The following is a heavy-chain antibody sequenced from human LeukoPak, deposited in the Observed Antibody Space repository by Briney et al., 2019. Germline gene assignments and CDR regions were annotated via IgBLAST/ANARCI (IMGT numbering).Heavy chain of an antibody. CDR3: AKGVPYGSGSYYYFDY. CDR2: ISATGYTT. D-gene: IGHD3-10*01. J-gene: IGHJ4*02. Sequence: PGGSLRLSCAASGFTFSSYWMHWVRQAPGKGLEWVSAISATGYTTYYADSVKGRFTISRDNSKNTLYVQMNSLRAEDTAVYYCAKGVPYGSGSYYYFDYWGQGTLVTVSS. V-gene: IGHV3-23*01. CDR1: GFTFSSYW.